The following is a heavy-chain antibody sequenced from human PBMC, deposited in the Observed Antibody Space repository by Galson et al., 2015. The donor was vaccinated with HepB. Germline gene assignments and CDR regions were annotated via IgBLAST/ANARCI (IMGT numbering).Heavy chain of an antibody. J-gene: IGHJ6*02. Sequence: SVKVSCKASGGSFSNFAISWVRQAPGQGLEWMGGSIPIFGTAKYAQSFQGRVTITADESTSTAYMELHSLTSEDTAVYCCASPYCSTNTCYSPLFFYYAMDVWGQGTTVTVSS. CDR2: SIPIFGTA. D-gene: IGHD2-2*01. V-gene: IGHV1-69*13. CDR1: GGSFSNFA. CDR3: ASPYCSTNTCYSPLFFYYAMDV.